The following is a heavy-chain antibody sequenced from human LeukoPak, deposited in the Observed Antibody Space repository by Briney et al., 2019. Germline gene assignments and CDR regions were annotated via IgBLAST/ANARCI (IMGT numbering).Heavy chain of an antibody. V-gene: IGHV3-9*01. CDR2: ISRNSGSI. Sequence: GGSLRLSCAASGFTFDDYAMHWVRQAPGKGLEWVSGISRNSGSIGYADSVKGRFTISRDNAKNSLYLQMNSLRAEDTAVYYCARDGGYYDILTGYSPGYYFDYWGQGTLVTVSS. CDR3: ARDGGYYDILTGYSPGYYFDY. CDR1: GFTFDDYA. D-gene: IGHD3-9*01. J-gene: IGHJ4*02.